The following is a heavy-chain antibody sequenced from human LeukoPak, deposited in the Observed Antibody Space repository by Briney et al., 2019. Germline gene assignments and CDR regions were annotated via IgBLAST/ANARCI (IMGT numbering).Heavy chain of an antibody. V-gene: IGHV3-64*01. Sequence: PGGSLRLSCVASGFTFSDYTMHWVRQAPGKGLEYVSAISSYGDNTYYANSVKDRFTISRDNSKNTLYLQMGSLRADDMVVYYCARATNSYGGNSDYWGQGTLVTVSS. CDR2: ISSYGDNT. CDR1: GFTFSDYT. D-gene: IGHD4-23*01. CDR3: ARATNSYGGNSDY. J-gene: IGHJ4*02.